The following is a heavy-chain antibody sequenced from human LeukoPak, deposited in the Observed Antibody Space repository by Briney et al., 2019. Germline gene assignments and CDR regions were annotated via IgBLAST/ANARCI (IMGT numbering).Heavy chain of an antibody. CDR1: GYTFTSYY. Sequence: APVKVSCKASGYTFTSYYMHWVRQAPGQGLEWMGIINPSGGSTSYAQKFQGRVTMTRDTSTSTVYMELSSLRSEDTAVYYCARVGSTVKVVDYWGQGTLVTVSS. J-gene: IGHJ4*02. V-gene: IGHV1-46*03. CDR2: INPSGGST. D-gene: IGHD4-11*01. CDR3: ARVGSTVKVVDY.